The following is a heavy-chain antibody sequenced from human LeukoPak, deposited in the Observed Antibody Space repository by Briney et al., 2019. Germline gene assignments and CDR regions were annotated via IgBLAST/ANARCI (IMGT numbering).Heavy chain of an antibody. Sequence: SETLSLTCTVSGGSISSYYWSWIRQPPGKGLEWIGYIYYSGSTNYNPSLKSRVTISVDTSKNQFSLKLSSVTAADTAVYYCARERMVRGPNNYNWFDPWGQGTLVTVSS. CDR2: IYYSGST. D-gene: IGHD3-10*01. CDR1: GGSISSYY. J-gene: IGHJ5*02. CDR3: ARERMVRGPNNYNWFDP. V-gene: IGHV4-59*01.